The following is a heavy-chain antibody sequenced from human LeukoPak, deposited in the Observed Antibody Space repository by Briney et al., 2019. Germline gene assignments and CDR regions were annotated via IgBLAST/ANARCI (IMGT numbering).Heavy chain of an antibody. Sequence: PSETLSLTCTVSGGSISSYYWSWIRQPPGKGLEWIGYIYYSGSTNYNPSLKSRVTISVDTSKNQFSLKLSSVTAADTAVYYCARSPFGELASIDYWGQGTLVTVSS. V-gene: IGHV4-59*01. D-gene: IGHD3-10*01. CDR3: ARSPFGELASIDY. J-gene: IGHJ4*02. CDR2: IYYSGST. CDR1: GGSISSYY.